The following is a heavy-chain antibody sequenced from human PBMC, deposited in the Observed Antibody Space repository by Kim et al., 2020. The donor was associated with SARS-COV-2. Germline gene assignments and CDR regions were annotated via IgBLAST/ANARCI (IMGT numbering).Heavy chain of an antibody. Sequence: TAYAASVKGRFTISRDDSKNTAYLQMNSLKTEDTAVYYCTRHAERRPFDYWGQGTLVTVSS. V-gene: IGHV3-73*01. CDR2: T. D-gene: IGHD1-1*01. CDR3: TRHAERRPFDY. J-gene: IGHJ4*02.